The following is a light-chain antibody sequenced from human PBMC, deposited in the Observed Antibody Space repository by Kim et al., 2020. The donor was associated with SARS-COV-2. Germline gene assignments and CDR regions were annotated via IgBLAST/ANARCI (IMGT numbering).Light chain of an antibody. J-gene: IGKJ5*01. CDR2: DVS. Sequence: LVLTQSPATLSLSPGERATLSCRASQSVGNYLAWYQQKPGQAPRLLLYDVSNRAAGIPARFSGSGSGTDFTLTISSLEPEDFAIYYCQRRSDWLTTFGQGTRLEIK. CDR3: QRRSDWLTT. CDR1: QSVGNY. V-gene: IGKV3-11*01.